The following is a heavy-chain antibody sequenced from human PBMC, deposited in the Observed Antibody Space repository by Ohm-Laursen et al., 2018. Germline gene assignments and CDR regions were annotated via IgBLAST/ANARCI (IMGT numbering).Heavy chain of an antibody. V-gene: IGHV1-18*01. Sequence: ASVKVSCKVSGYTFKNYAMTWVRQAPGQGLEWLGWISGQNGDKKYAQNLQGRVTMTTDTSTTTAYMELRSLRSDDTAVYYCARIVDTAMADDYWGQGTLVTVSS. CDR1: GYTFKNYA. D-gene: IGHD5-18*01. J-gene: IGHJ4*02. CDR3: ARIVDTAMADDY. CDR2: ISGQNGDK.